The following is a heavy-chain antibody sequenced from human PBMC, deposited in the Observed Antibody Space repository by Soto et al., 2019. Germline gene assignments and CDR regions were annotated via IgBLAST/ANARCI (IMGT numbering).Heavy chain of an antibody. D-gene: IGHD6-25*01. J-gene: IGHJ4*02. V-gene: IGHV3-13*05. CDR2: IGTAGDP. CDR1: GFTFSSYD. CDR3: ARVGYSSAWLLNY. Sequence: GGSRRLSCAASGFTFSSYDMHWVRQATGKGLEWVSAIGTAGDPYYPGSVKGRFTISRDNAKNTLYLQMNSLRAEDTAVYYCARVGYSSAWLLNYWGQGTLVTVSS.